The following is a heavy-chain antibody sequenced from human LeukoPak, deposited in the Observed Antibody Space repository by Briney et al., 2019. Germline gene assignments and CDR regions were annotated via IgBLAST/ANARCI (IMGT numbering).Heavy chain of an antibody. J-gene: IGHJ6*03. CDR1: GYTFTSYG. CDR3: ARAVVRSYYYYMDV. Sequence: ASVKVSCKASGYTFTSYGICWVRQAPGQGLEWMGWISAYNGNTNYAQKLQGRVTMTTDTSTSTAYMELRSLRSDDTAVYYCARAVVRSYYYYMDVWGKGTTVTVSS. CDR2: ISAYNGNT. V-gene: IGHV1-18*01.